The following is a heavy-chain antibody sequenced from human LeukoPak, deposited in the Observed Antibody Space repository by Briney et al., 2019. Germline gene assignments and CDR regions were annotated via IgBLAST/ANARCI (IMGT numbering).Heavy chain of an antibody. CDR1: GFTFSDYY. Sequence: PGGSLRLSCAASGFTFSDYYMSWIRQAPGKGLEWVSYISSSGSTIYYADSVKGRFTISRDNAKNSLYLQMNSLRAEDTAVYYCARDPESWVAYYFDYWGQGTLVTVSS. D-gene: IGHD2-15*01. V-gene: IGHV3-11*04. J-gene: IGHJ4*02. CDR2: ISSSGSTI. CDR3: ARDPESWVAYYFDY.